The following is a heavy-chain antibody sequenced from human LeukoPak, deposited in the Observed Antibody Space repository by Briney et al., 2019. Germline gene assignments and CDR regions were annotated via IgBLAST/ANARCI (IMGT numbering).Heavy chain of an antibody. CDR2: INSDGSNK. CDR1: GFTFSNYW. J-gene: IGHJ4*02. V-gene: IGHV3-74*01. Sequence: GGSLRLSCAASGFTFSNYWMHWVRQAPGKGREWVSRINSDGSNKTYADSVKGRFTISRDNAKNTLYLQMSSLRVGDTAVYYCARSDYGDNYWGQGILVTVSS. CDR3: ARSDYGDNY. D-gene: IGHD4-17*01.